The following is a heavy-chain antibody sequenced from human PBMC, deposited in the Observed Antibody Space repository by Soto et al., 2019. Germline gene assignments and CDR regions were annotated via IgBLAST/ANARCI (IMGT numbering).Heavy chain of an antibody. D-gene: IGHD3-9*01. CDR3: ARCAANFDCLLGDFDY. J-gene: IGHJ4*02. CDR2: IIPIFGTA. Sequence: QVQLVQSGAEVKKPGSSVKVSCKASGGTFSSYAISWVRQAPGQGLEWMGGIIPIFGTANYAQKFQGRVTITADESTSTAYIELSSLRSEDTAVYYCARCAANFDCLLGDFDYWGQGTLVTVSS. CDR1: GGTFSSYA. V-gene: IGHV1-69*12.